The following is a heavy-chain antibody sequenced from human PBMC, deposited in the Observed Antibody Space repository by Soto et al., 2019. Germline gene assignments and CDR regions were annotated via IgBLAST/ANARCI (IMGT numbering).Heavy chain of an antibody. CDR2: ISGHNANT. V-gene: IGHV1-18*01. CDR3: ARNYYFDY. J-gene: IGHJ4*02. CDR1: GYTFTSYG. Sequence: ASVKVSCQASGYTFTSYGITWVRQAPGQGLEWMGRISGHNANTKYVEKFQGRVTMTTDTSTSTAYMELRSLRSDDTAVYYCARNYYFDYWGQGTLVTVSS. D-gene: IGHD1-7*01.